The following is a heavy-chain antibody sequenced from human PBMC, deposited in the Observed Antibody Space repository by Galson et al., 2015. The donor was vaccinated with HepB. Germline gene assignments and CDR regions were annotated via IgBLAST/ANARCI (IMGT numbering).Heavy chain of an antibody. D-gene: IGHD2-2*02. J-gene: IGHJ3*02. V-gene: IGHV1-69*01. CDR1: FSSYA. CDR2: IIPIFGTA. Sequence: FSSYAISWVRQAPGQGLEWMGGIIPIFGTANYAQKFQGRVTITADESTSTAYMELSSLRSEDTAVYYCARDPSPDCSSTSCYKGHAFDIWGQGTMVTVSS. CDR3: ARDPSPDCSSTSCYKGHAFDI.